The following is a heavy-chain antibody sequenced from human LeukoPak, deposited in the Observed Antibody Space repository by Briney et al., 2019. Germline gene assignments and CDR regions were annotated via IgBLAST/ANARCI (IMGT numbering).Heavy chain of an antibody. Sequence: SETLSLTCAVSGGSINTGAYYWSWIRQHPEKGLEWIGYIYYSGDTLYNPSLRRRVIVSLDMSKNQFSLRLNSVTAADTAVYYCAREDQGNAFDIWGQGTMVTVSS. CDR1: GGSINTGAYY. CDR3: AREDQGNAFDI. D-gene: IGHD2-2*01. J-gene: IGHJ3*02. V-gene: IGHV4-31*11. CDR2: IYYSGDT.